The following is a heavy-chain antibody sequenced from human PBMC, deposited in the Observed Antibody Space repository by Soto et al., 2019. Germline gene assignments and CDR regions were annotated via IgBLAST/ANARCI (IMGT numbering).Heavy chain of an antibody. Sequence: PGGTTSLACAVSGGSIRSYEWGWIRQHAGKGLEWIGRIYTSGSTNYNPSLKSRVTMSVDTSKNQFSLKLSSVTAADTAVYYCARDVSSSWTYYYYGMDVWGQATTVTLSS. CDR3: ARDVSSSWTYYYYGMDV. CDR1: GGSIRSYE. J-gene: IGHJ6*02. D-gene: IGHD6-13*01. V-gene: IGHV4-4*07. CDR2: IYTSGST.